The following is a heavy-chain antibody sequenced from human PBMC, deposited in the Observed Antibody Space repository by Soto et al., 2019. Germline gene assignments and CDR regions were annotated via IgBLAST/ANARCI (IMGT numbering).Heavy chain of an antibody. CDR1: GFTFSSYA. V-gene: IGHV3-23*01. CDR2: IRGSSGST. CDR3: VKGAWLDY. Sequence: PGGSLRLSCAASGFTFSSYAMSWFRQAPGKGLEWVSLIRGSSGSTYYADSVKGRFTISKDNSKNTLYLQMNSLRAEDTAVYFCVKGAWLDYWGQGNMVTVSS. J-gene: IGHJ4*02.